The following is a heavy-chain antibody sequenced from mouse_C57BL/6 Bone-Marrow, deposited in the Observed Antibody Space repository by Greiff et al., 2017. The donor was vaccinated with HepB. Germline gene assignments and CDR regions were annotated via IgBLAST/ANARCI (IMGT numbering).Heavy chain of an antibody. CDR1: GYTFTSYW. CDR3: AYDNYLYYFDY. CDR2: IDPYDSYT. Sequence: QVQLQQPGAELVKPGASVKLSCKASGYTFTSYWMQWVKQRPGQGLEWIGEIDPYDSYTNYNQKFKGKATLTVDTSSSTAYMQLSSLTSEDSAVYCCAYDNYLYYFDYWGQGTTLTVSS. V-gene: IGHV1-50*01. D-gene: IGHD2-1*01. J-gene: IGHJ2*01.